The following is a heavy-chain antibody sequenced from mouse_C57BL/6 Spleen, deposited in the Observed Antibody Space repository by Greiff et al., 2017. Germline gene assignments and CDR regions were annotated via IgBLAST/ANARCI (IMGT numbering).Heavy chain of an antibody. CDR3: AREGEAPMDD. Sequence: EVQLQESGPGLVKPSPSLSLSCSVTGYSITSGYYWNWIRQFPGNKLEWMGYISYNGSNNYNPSLKNRISITRDTSKNPLFLKLKSVTTEDTATYYCAREGEAPMDDWGQGTSVTVSS. CDR1: GYSITSGYY. V-gene: IGHV3-6*01. CDR2: ISYNGSN. J-gene: IGHJ4*01.